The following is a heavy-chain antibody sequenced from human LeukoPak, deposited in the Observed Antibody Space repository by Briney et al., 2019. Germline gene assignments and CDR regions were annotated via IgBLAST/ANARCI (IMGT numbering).Heavy chain of an antibody. CDR3: AKEEGYSYGSNY. Sequence: PGGSLRLSCAASGFTFSSYGMHWVRQAPGKGLEWVAFIRYDGSNKYYADSVKGRFTISRDNSKNTLYLQMNSLRAEDTAVYYCAKEEGYSYGSNYWGQGTRVTVSS. CDR2: IRYDGSNK. D-gene: IGHD5-18*01. V-gene: IGHV3-30*02. CDR1: GFTFSSYG. J-gene: IGHJ4*02.